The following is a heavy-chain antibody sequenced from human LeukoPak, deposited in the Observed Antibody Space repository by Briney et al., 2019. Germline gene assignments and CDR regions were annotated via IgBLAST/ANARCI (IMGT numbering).Heavy chain of an antibody. J-gene: IGHJ4*02. CDR2: ISSSSSTI. Sequence: PGGSLRLSCAASGFTFSSYSMNWVRQAPGKGLEWASYISSSSSTIYYADSVKGRFTISRDNAKNSLYLQMNSLRAEDTAVYYCARERIAAPFPLDYWGQGTLVTVSS. V-gene: IGHV3-48*01. CDR1: GFTFSSYS. CDR3: ARERIAAPFPLDY. D-gene: IGHD6-6*01.